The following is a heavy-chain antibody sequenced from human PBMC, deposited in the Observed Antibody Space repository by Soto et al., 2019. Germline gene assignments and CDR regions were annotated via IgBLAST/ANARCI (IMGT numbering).Heavy chain of an antibody. CDR2: IYHSGTT. V-gene: IGHV4-59*11. Sequence: QVQLQESGPGLVKPSETLSLTCTVSGGSITSHYWSWVRQPPGKGLEWIGYIYHSGTTNYNPSLISRVIISVDTSKKQSSLKLSSVTAADTAVYWCVREYYDILTGYSRFDSWGQGTLVTVTS. CDR1: GGSITSHY. CDR3: VREYYDILTGYSRFDS. D-gene: IGHD3-9*01. J-gene: IGHJ4*02.